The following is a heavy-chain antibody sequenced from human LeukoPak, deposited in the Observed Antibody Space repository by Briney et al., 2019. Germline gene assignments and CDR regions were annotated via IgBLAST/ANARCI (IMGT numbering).Heavy chain of an antibody. J-gene: IGHJ4*02. CDR1: GKTLTELS. Sequence: ASVKVSCKVSGKTLTELSMHWVRQAPGKGLEWMGGFEPEDGETNHAQELQGRLTMSEDTSTDTAYMELSGLRSDDPAVYYCATGLQHFGELVPGPFDYWGQGTLVTVSS. V-gene: IGHV1-24*01. CDR3: ATGLQHFGELVPGPFDY. D-gene: IGHD3-10*01. CDR2: FEPEDGET.